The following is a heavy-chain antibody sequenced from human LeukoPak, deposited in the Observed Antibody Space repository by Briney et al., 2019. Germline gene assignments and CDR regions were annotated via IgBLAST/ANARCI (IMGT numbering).Heavy chain of an antibody. J-gene: IGHJ4*02. D-gene: IGHD3-10*01. V-gene: IGHV1-69*01. CDR2: IIPIFGTA. Sequence: SVKVSCKASGGTFSSYAISWVRRAPGQGLEWMGGIIPIFGTANYAQKFQGRVTITADESTSTAYMELSSLRSEDTAVYYCARAELLWFGELSRTGYYFDYWGQGTLVTVSS. CDR1: GGTFSSYA. CDR3: ARAELLWFGELSRTGYYFDY.